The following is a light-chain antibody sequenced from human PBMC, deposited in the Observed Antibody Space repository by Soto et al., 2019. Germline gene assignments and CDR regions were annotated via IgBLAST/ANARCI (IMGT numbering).Light chain of an antibody. J-gene: IGKJ2*01. V-gene: IGKV2-28*01. Sequence: DIVMTQSPLSLPVTPGEPASISCRSSQSLLHSNGYNYLDWYLQKPGQSPQLLIYLGSNRASGVPDRFSGSGSGTDFTLKISRVEAEDVGVYYCMQALQTPSYTFGQGTKPEIK. CDR1: QSLLHSNGYNY. CDR3: MQALQTPSYT. CDR2: LGS.